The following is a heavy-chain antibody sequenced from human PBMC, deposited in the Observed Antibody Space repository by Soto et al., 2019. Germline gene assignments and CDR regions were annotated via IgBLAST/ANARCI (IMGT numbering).Heavy chain of an antibody. V-gene: IGHV1-2*04. J-gene: IGHJ4*02. CDR1: GYTFTSYY. CDR2: INPNSGGT. CDR3: ARVYYDSSGYSLSY. D-gene: IGHD3-22*01. Sequence: ASVKVSCKASGYTFTSYYMHWVRQAPGQGLEWMGWINPNSGGTNYAQKFQGWVTMTRDTSISTAYMELSRLRSDDTAVYYCARVYYDSSGYSLSYWGQGTLVTVSS.